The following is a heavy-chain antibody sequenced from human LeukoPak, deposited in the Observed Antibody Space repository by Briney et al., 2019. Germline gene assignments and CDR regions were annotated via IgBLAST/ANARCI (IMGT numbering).Heavy chain of an antibody. J-gene: IGHJ4*02. V-gene: IGHV3-7*01. Sequence: PGGSLRLSCAASGFTFSSYWMSWLRQAPGKGLEWVANIKQDGSEKYYVDSVKGRFTISRDNAKNSLYLQMNSLRAEDTAVYYCASVVVAATTGDYWGQGTLVTVSS. D-gene: IGHD2-15*01. CDR2: IKQDGSEK. CDR3: ASVVVAATTGDY. CDR1: GFTFSSYW.